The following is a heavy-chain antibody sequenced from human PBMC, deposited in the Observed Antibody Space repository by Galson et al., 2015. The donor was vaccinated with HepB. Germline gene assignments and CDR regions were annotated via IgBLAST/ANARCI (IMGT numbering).Heavy chain of an antibody. V-gene: IGHV1-69*04. D-gene: IGHD3-16*01. CDR2: IIPILGIA. J-gene: IGHJ6*02. Sequence: SVKVSCKASGGTFSSYAISWVRQAPGQGLEWMGRIIPILGIANYAQKFQGRVTITADKSTSTAYMELSSLRSEDTAVYYCGGGGMWAAPPAYYYYGMDVWGQGTTVTVSS. CDR3: GGGGMWAAPPAYYYYGMDV. CDR1: GGTFSSYA.